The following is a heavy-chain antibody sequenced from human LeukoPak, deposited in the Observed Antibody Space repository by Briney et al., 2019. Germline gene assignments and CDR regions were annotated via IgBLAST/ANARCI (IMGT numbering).Heavy chain of an antibody. V-gene: IGHV3-23*01. J-gene: IGHJ4*02. CDR1: GFTFSGYA. CDR3: AKDSAGLHFDY. CDR2: ISGSGGST. D-gene: IGHD6-13*01. Sequence: GGSLRLSCAVSGFTFSGYAMSWVRQAPGKGLEWVSAISGSGGSTYYADSVKGRFTISRDNSKNTLYLQMNSLRAEDTAVYYCAKDSAGLHFDYWGQGTLVTVSS.